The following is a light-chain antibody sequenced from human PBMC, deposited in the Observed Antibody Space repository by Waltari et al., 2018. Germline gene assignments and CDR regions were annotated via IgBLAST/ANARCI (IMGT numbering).Light chain of an antibody. J-gene: IGLJ3*02. CDR2: DVT. Sequence: QSALTQPRSVSGSPGQSVTISCTGTSSAVGGYNYVPWYQQHPAKAPKLMIYDVTKRPSGVPDRFSGSKSGNTASLTISGLQAEDEADYYCCSYAGTYSLVFGGGTKLTVL. CDR3: CSYAGTYSLV. V-gene: IGLV2-11*01. CDR1: SSAVGGYNY.